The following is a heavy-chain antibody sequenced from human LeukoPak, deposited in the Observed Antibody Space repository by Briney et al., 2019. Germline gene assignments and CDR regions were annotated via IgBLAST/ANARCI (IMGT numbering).Heavy chain of an antibody. CDR1: GFTFSSYA. CDR3: AKDREGLSSGYDLEYFDY. Sequence: GGSLRLSCAASGFTFSSYAMNWVRQAPGKGLEWVSAISGGGGTTYYADPVKGRFTISRDNSKNTLFLQTNSLRAEDTAVYYCAKDREGLSSGYDLEYFDYWGQGTLVTVSS. CDR2: ISGGGGTT. D-gene: IGHD5-12*01. V-gene: IGHV3-23*01. J-gene: IGHJ4*02.